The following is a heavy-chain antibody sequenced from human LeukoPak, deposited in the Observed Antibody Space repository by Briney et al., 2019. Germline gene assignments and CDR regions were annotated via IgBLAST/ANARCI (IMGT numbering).Heavy chain of an antibody. CDR2: IYPGDSDT. J-gene: IGHJ3*02. V-gene: IGHV5-51*01. CDR3: AIHVDYGGNPGMNAFDI. D-gene: IGHD4-23*01. CDR1: GYSFTSYW. Sequence: GESLKISCKGSGYSFTSYWIGWVRQMPGKGLEWMGIIYPGDSDTRYSPSFQGQVTISADKSISTAYLQWSSLKASDTAMYDCAIHVDYGGNPGMNAFDIWGQGTMVTVSS.